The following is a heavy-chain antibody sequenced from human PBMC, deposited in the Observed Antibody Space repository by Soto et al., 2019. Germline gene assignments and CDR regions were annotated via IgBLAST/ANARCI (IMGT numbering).Heavy chain of an antibody. D-gene: IGHD1-7*01. CDR2: ISHTGLT. J-gene: IGHJ5*02. CDR1: GGSINSGDYY. Sequence: LSLTCTVSGGSINSGDYYWSWIRQSPGKGLEWIAYISHTGLTDFNPSLKSRLSISEDTSKNQIYLKLNSVTAADTAVYYCARAEGITGSTWFDPWGHGVLVTVSS. V-gene: IGHV4-30-4*01. CDR3: ARAEGITGSTWFDP.